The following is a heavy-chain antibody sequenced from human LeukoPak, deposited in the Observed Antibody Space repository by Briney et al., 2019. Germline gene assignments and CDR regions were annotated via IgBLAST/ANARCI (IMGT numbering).Heavy chain of an antibody. CDR3: AREAILWFAAKTRGGWFDP. CDR2: INHSGST. Sequence: KASETLSLTCAVYGGSFSGYYWSWIRQPPGKGLEWIGEINHSGSTSYNPSLKSRVTISVDTSKNQFSLKLSSVTAADTAVYYCAREAILWFAAKTRGGWFDPWGQGTLVTVSS. V-gene: IGHV4-34*01. J-gene: IGHJ5*02. CDR1: GGSFSGYY. D-gene: IGHD3-10*01.